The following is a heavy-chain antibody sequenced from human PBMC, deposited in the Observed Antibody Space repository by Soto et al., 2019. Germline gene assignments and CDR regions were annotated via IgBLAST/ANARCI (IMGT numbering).Heavy chain of an antibody. CDR2: ISYDGNDK. CDR1: GSTFSTYG. D-gene: IGHD1-26*01. J-gene: IGHJ6*02. CDR3: AKDSGARASGPYYYFGMDV. Sequence: QVQLVESGGGVVQPGRSLRLSCAASGSTFSTYGMHWVRQAPGRGLEWVAVISYDGNDKYYADSVQGRFTISRDNSKNTLFLQMNSLRVEDTAVYFCAKDSGARASGPYYYFGMDVWGQGTTVTVSS. V-gene: IGHV3-30*18.